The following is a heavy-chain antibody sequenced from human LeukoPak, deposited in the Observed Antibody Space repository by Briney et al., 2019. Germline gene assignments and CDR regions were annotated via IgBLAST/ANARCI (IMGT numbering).Heavy chain of an antibody. CDR1: GFTFSSYS. J-gene: IGHJ4*02. Sequence: GGSLRLSCAASGFTFSSYSMNWVRQAPGKGLEWVSSISSSSSYIYYADSVRGRFTISRDNAKNSLYLQMNSLRAEDTAVYYCARDAPATIFDYWGQGTLVTVSS. CDR2: ISSSSSYI. D-gene: IGHD1-26*01. CDR3: ARDAPATIFDY. V-gene: IGHV3-21*01.